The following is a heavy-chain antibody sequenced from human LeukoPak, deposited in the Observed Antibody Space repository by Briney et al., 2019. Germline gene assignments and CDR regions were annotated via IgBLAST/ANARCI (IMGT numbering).Heavy chain of an antibody. Sequence: SETLSLTCAVDGGSFSGYCWSWIRQPPGKGLGWIGEINHSGSTNYHPSLKSRVTMSVDTPKTQYSLVLTSVTAADTAMYYCARGGRYCSGGSCYLDYWGQGTLVTVSS. J-gene: IGHJ4*02. CDR3: ARGGRYCSGGSCYLDY. D-gene: IGHD2-15*01. CDR2: INHSGST. V-gene: IGHV4-34*01. CDR1: GGSFSGYC.